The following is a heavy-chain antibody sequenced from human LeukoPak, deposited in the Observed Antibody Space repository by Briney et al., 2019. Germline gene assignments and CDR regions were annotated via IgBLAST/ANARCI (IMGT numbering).Heavy chain of an antibody. J-gene: IGHJ3*02. CDR1: GFTVSNYD. V-gene: IGHV3-13*04. CDR3: ARGIRAGVWAFDI. D-gene: IGHD3-10*01. CDR2: ISTAGDP. Sequence: PGGSLRLSCAASGFTVSNYDLHWVRQGTGKGLEWFSGISTAGDPYYPGSVKGRFTISRENAKKSLYLQMNSLRDGDTAVYYRARGIRAGVWAFDIWGQGTMVTVAS.